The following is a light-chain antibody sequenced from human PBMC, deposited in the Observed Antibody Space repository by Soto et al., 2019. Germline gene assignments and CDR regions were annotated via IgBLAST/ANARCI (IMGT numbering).Light chain of an antibody. Sequence: DIQLTQSPSFLSPSIGARVPITCRASQVISTSLAWYQVKPGKAPKLLIYAASSLRSGVPSRFSGSGYGTDFSLTISSLQPEDLATYYCKQSKSFPLTFGGGTKVDIK. V-gene: IGKV1-9*01. CDR3: KQSKSFPLT. CDR2: AAS. CDR1: QVISTS. J-gene: IGKJ4*01.